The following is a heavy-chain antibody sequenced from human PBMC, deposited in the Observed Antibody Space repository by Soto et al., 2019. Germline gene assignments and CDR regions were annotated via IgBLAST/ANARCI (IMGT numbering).Heavy chain of an antibody. CDR1: GGTFRNYP. CDR3: ARGPLVVLNYFES. J-gene: IGHJ4*02. Sequence: SVTVSCKASGGTFRNYPSNWVRQAPGQGLEWMGSIFPLTDIPDYAQNFQARLTISADKSTSTAYMELSSLTSDDTAMYFCARGPLVVLNYFESWGQGTLVTVSS. V-gene: IGHV1-69*04. CDR2: IFPLTDIP.